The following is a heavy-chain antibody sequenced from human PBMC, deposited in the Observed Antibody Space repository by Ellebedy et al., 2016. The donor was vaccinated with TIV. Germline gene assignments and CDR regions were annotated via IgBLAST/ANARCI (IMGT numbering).Heavy chain of an antibody. D-gene: IGHD5-24*01. CDR2: SSTTDGT. Sequence: GESLKISCEASESTFSSYGMSWVRQAPGKGLEWVSSSSTTDGTHYADSVKGRFIISRDNPKNTLYLQMNSLRVEDTAVYYCATQLWKTEFWGQGNLVIVSS. CDR3: ATQLWKTEF. CDR1: ESTFSSYG. V-gene: IGHV3-23*01. J-gene: IGHJ4*02.